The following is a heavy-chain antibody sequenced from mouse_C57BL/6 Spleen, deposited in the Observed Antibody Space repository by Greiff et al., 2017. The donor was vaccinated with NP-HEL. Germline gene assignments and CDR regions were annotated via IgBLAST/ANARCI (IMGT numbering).Heavy chain of an antibody. J-gene: IGHJ2*01. D-gene: IGHD2-3*01. CDR1: GYAFSSSW. CDR3: ADDIFDY. CDR2: IYPGDGDT. Sequence: VQLQESGPELVKPGASVKISCKASGYAFSSSWMNWVKQRPGKGLEWIGRIYPGDGDTNYNGKFKGKATLTADKSSSTAYMQLSSLTSEDSAVYFCADDIFDYWGQGTTLTVSS. V-gene: IGHV1-82*01.